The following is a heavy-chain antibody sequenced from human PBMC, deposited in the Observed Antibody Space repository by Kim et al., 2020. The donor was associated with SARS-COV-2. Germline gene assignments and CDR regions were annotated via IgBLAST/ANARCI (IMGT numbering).Heavy chain of an antibody. CDR1: GDSFTRYA. CDR2: MNPNIGNT. V-gene: IGHV1-8*02. D-gene: IGHD2-21*01. Sequence: ASVKVSCKAAGDSFTRYAINWVRQAPGQGFEWMGWMNPNIGNTSYAQKFQGRVTMTSDTSIRTAYMELSGLRLEDTALYYCARGRIATMTLVTNWYV. CDR3: ARGRIATMTLVTNWYV. J-gene: IGHJ2*01.